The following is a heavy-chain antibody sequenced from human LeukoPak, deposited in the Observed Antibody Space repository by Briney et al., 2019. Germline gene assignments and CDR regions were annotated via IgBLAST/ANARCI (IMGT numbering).Heavy chain of an antibody. Sequence: ASVKVSCKATGYTFTGYYMHWVRQAPGQGLEWMGWINPNSGGTNYAQKFQGRVAMTRDTSISTAYMELSRLRSDDTAVYYCARRGGSSKMPDYWGQGTLATVSS. CDR3: ARRGGSSKMPDY. V-gene: IGHV1-2*02. CDR2: INPNSGGT. J-gene: IGHJ4*02. CDR1: GYTFTGYY. D-gene: IGHD1-26*01.